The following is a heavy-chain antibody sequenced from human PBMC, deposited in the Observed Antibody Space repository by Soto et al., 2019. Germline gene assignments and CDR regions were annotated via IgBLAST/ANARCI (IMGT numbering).Heavy chain of an antibody. CDR2: ISAYNGNT. CDR1: GYTFTSYG. CDR3: ATELSVDTGMVNPDYCYFLYV. D-gene: IGHD5-18*01. J-gene: IGHJ6*03. Sequence: QVQLVQSGAEVKKPGASVKVSCKASGYTFTSYGITWVRQAPGQGLERMGWISAYNGNTNYAQKLQGRVTMTTDTSTSTAYMELRSLRSDDTAAYYCATELSVDTGMVNPDYCYFLYVWGKGTTVTVAS. V-gene: IGHV1-18*01.